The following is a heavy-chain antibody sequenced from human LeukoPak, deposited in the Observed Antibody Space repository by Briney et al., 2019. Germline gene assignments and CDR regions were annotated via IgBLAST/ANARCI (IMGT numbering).Heavy chain of an antibody. J-gene: IGHJ4*02. Sequence: GGSLRLSCAASGFTFDDYGMSWLRQAPGKGLELVSGINWDGGSTVYADSVKGRFTISRDKTKNSLYLQMNSLRAEDTALYYCARDRRAARPEFDYWGQGTLVTVSS. CDR1: GFTFDDYG. CDR3: ARDRRAARPEFDY. CDR2: INWDGGST. D-gene: IGHD6-6*01. V-gene: IGHV3-20*04.